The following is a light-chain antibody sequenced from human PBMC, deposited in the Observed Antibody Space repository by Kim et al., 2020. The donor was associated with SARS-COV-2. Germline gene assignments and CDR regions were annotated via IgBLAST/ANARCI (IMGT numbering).Light chain of an antibody. CDR2: DVT. J-gene: IGLJ2*01. Sequence: QSALTQPASVSGSPGQSISISCTGTSSDVGGYNYVSWFQQHPGKAPKVIIYDVTKRPSGGSNRFFGSKSGNTASLTISGLQTDDEADYYCSSYSSSDIVLFGGGTQLTVL. CDR1: SSDVGGYNY. V-gene: IGLV2-14*01. CDR3: SSYSSSDIVL.